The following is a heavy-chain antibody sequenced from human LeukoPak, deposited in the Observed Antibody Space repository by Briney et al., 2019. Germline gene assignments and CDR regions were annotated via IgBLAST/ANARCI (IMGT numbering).Heavy chain of an antibody. V-gene: IGHV3-7*01. D-gene: IGHD3-22*01. CDR2: IKHDGSEK. CDR1: GFTFSSYW. J-gene: IGHJ3*02. CDR3: ARDPGYFYAFDI. Sequence: GGSLRLSCAASGFTFSSYWMSWVRQAPGKGLGWVANIKHDGSEKYYVDSVKGRFTISRDNAKNALYLQMNSLRAEDTAVYYCARDPGYFYAFDIWGQGTMVTVSS.